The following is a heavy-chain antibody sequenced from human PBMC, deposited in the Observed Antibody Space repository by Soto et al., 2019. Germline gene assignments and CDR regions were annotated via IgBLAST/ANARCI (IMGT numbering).Heavy chain of an antibody. CDR3: AKRGVDSFGLSY. CDR1: GFTFSSVW. V-gene: IGHV3-74*01. J-gene: IGHJ4*02. Sequence: EVQLVESGGGFVQPGGSLRLSCAVSGFTFSSVWMHWVRQAPGEGLVWVSRINTDGSSTSYADSVQGRFTISRDNAKNTLYIQMNRLRVEDTAMYCGAKRGVDSFGLSYWGQGNLVTVSS. D-gene: IGHD5-18*01. CDR2: INTDGSST.